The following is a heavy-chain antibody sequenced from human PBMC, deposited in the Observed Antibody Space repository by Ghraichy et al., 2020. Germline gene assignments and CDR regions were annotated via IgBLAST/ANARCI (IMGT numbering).Heavy chain of an antibody. V-gene: IGHV3-21*01. D-gene: IGHD6-19*01. CDR1: GFTFSSYS. CDR2: ISSSSSYI. J-gene: IGHJ4*02. CDR3: ARDGRIAVAGVLPYFDY. Sequence: GESLNISCAASGFTFSSYSMNWVRQAPGKGLEWVSSISSSSSYIYYADSVKGRFTISRDNAKNLLYLQMNSLRAEDTAVYYCARDGRIAVAGVLPYFDYWGQGTLVTVSS.